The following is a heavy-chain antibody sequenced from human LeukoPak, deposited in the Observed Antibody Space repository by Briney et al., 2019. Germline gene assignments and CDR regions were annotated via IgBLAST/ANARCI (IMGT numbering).Heavy chain of an antibody. CDR2: IYYSGST. CDR3: ARGRGYSGYDSFDY. V-gene: IGHV4-39*07. D-gene: IGHD5-12*01. CDR1: GGSISSSSYY. Sequence: PSQTLSLTCTVSGGSISSSSYYWGWIRQPPGKGLEWIGSIYYSGSTYYNPSLKSRVTISVDTSKNQFSLKLSSVTAADTAVYYCARGRGYSGYDSFDYWGQGTLVTVS. J-gene: IGHJ4*02.